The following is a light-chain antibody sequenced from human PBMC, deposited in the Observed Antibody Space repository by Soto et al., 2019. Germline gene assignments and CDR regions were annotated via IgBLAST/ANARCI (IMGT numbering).Light chain of an antibody. V-gene: IGKV3-20*01. CDR3: QHYGSSPPWT. CDR2: STS. Sequence: DIVLTQSTGTLSLSPGERATLSCRAIQSISSTSLAWYQQKPGQAPRVLIYSTSSRAPGIADRFSGSGSGADFTLTISRLEPEDFAIYYCQHYGSSPPWTFGQGTKVDIK. J-gene: IGKJ1*01. CDR1: QSISSTS.